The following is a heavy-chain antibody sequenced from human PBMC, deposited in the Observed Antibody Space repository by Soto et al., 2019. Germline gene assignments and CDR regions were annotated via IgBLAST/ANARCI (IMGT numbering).Heavy chain of an antibody. V-gene: IGHV4-30-4*01. Sequence: SETLSLTCTVSGGSISSGDYYWSWIRQPPGKGLEWIGYIYYSGSTYYNPSLKSRVTISVDTSKNQFSLNLSSVTAADTAMYYCARAGVATIYPGQNWFDPLGQGTLVTVSS. J-gene: IGHJ5*02. CDR1: GGSISSGDYY. CDR2: IYYSGST. CDR3: ARAGVATIYPGQNWFDP. D-gene: IGHD5-12*01.